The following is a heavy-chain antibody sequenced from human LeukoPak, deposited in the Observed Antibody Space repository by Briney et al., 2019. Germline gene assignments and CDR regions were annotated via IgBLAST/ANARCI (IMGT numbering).Heavy chain of an antibody. CDR2: ISASAGNI. J-gene: IGHJ4*02. Sequence: GGSLRLSCAASGFMFRSSSMSWVRQVPGKGLEWVSTISASAGNIYYADSVKGRFTISRDNSKNTLFLQMNSLRAEDTAIYYCAERPAAVRGVIPYVDYWGQGTLVTVSS. V-gene: IGHV3-23*01. CDR3: AERPAAVRGVIPYVDY. CDR1: GFMFRSSS. D-gene: IGHD3-10*02.